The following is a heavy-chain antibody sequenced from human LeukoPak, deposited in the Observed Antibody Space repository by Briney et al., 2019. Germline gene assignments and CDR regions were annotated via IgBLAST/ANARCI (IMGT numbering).Heavy chain of an antibody. CDR2: IKYDASDE. CDR1: GVSFSGYA. J-gene: IGHJ4*02. CDR3: ARGQSVGWEIGVCDF. Sequence: GGSLRLSCAVTGVSFSGYAMHWVRQAPGKGLEWVSLIKYDASDEYYADAVKGRFTISRDDSRNTLYLQMNSLRAEDTAVYYCARGQSVGWEIGVCDFWGQGSLVTVAS. V-gene: IGHV3-33*01. D-gene: IGHD1-26*01.